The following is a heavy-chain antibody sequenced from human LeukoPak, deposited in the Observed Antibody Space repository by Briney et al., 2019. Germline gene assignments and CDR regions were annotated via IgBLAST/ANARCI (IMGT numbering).Heavy chain of an antibody. CDR1: GYTLTGLS. D-gene: IGHD6-6*01. CDR2: FDPEDGET. V-gene: IGHV1-24*01. CDR3: ATARGIAAHY. Sequence: ASVKVSCKVSGYTLTGLSMHWVRQAPGRGLEWMGGFDPEDGETIYAQKFQGRVTMTEDTSTDTAYMELRSLRSEDTAVYYCATARGIAAHYWGQGTLVTVSS. J-gene: IGHJ4*02.